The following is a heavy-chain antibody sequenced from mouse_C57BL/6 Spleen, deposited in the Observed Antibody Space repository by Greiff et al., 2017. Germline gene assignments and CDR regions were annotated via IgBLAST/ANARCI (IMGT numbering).Heavy chain of an antibody. CDR2: IDPNSGGT. CDR3: ARERDRGSSSNWYFGV. V-gene: IGHV1-72*01. CDR1: GYTFTSYW. D-gene: IGHD1-1*01. Sequence: VQLQQPGAELVKPGASVKLSCKASGYTFTSYWMHWVKQRPGRGLEWIGGIDPNSGGTKYNEKFKSKATLTVDTPSSAAYMQLSSLTSEDSAVYYCARERDRGSSSNWYFGVWGTGTTVTVST. J-gene: IGHJ1*03.